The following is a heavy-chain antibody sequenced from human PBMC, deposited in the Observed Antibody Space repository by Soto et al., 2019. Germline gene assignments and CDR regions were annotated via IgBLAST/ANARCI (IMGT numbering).Heavy chain of an antibody. CDR3: ARDDNTGYYGFDA. D-gene: IGHD2-2*02. CDR2: IYDSENT. J-gene: IGHJ6*02. V-gene: IGHV4-31*03. CDR1: GGSIISGGSY. Sequence: QVQLQESGQGLVKPSQTVSLTCSVSGGSIISGGSYWKGIRQRPGKGLEWIGYIYDSENTYNNPSLKGRVFLSIDTAKNQFSLTLTSVTAAYTAVYYCARDDNTGYYGFDAWGQWTTVTVS.